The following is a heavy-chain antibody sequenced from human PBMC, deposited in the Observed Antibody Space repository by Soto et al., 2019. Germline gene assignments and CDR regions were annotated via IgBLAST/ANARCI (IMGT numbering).Heavy chain of an antibody. CDR3: VREAVTALDY. Sequence: ASVKVSCKASGYTFTNYGISWVRQAPGQGLEWMGWISIYNGNTNYAQKVQGRVTMTKDTSTNTAYMELRSLRSDDTAVYCCVREAVTALDYWGQGTLVTVS. D-gene: IGHD2-21*02. J-gene: IGHJ4*02. V-gene: IGHV1-18*04. CDR1: GYTFTNYG. CDR2: ISIYNGNT.